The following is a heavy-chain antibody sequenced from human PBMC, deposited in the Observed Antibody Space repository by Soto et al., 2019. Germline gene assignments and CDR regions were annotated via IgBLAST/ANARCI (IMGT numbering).Heavy chain of an antibody. J-gene: IGHJ4*02. D-gene: IGHD3-22*01. CDR1: GYTLTELS. CDR2: FDPEDGET. Sequence: GASVKVSCKVSGYTLTELSMHWVRQAPGKGLEWMGGFDPEDGETIYAQKFQGRVTMTEDTSTDTAYMELSSLRSEDTAVYYCVTEPVNYYDSSGYYSRYFDYWGQGTLVTVSS. V-gene: IGHV1-24*01. CDR3: VTEPVNYYDSSGYYSRYFDY.